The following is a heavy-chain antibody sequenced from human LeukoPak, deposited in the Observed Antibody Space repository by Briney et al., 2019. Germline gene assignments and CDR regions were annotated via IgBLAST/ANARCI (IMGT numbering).Heavy chain of an antibody. V-gene: IGHV3-33*01. CDR1: GFSFRSDG. Sequence: GGSLRLYCAASGFSFRSDGMQGVRQAPGKGLERVAVIWYDGSNKYYADSVKGRFTISRDNSKNTLYLQMNSLRAEDTAVYYCARDPAYGDYASNYYYYYGMDVWGQGTTVSVSS. CDR2: IWYDGSNK. D-gene: IGHD4-17*01. J-gene: IGHJ6*02. CDR3: ARDPAYGDYASNYYYYYGMDV.